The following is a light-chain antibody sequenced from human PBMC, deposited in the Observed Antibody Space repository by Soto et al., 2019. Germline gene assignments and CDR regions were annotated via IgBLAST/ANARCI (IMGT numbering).Light chain of an antibody. V-gene: IGKV1-27*01. J-gene: IGKJ1*01. CDR1: QGISSY. Sequence: DIQMTQSPSSLSASVGDRVTITCRASQGISSYLAWYQQRPGKVPKVLIYAASTLHSGVPSRFSGSGSGTDFTLTISNVQPEDVATYYCQNYYNAPETCGQGTKVDIK. CDR2: AAS. CDR3: QNYYNAPET.